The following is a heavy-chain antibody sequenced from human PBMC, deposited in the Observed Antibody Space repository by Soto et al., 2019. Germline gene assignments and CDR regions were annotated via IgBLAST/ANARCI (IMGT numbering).Heavy chain of an antibody. V-gene: IGHV1-46*03. J-gene: IGHJ4*02. CDR1: GYSVTSYY. CDR2: INPTGDAT. D-gene: IGHD3-10*01. CDR3: ASLGQWFGELRRGPYFDF. Sequence: QVQLVQSGAEVRKPGASVKVSCKASGYSVTSYYIHWVRQAPGQGLEWMGIINPTGDATTYAQRFQGRGAMTRETPTNTIYMGLSTLRPEDMAVHFCASLGQWFGELRRGPYFDFWGQGNRVTVSS.